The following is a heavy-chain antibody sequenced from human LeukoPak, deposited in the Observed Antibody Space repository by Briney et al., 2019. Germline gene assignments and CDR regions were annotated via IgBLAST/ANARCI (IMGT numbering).Heavy chain of an antibody. CDR2: IYSRGST. CDR1: GFTVSSNY. J-gene: IGHJ3*02. CDR3: AKDSFFSSGLLRGAFDI. V-gene: IGHV3-53*01. D-gene: IGHD3-22*01. Sequence: GGSLRLSCAASGFTVSSNYMSWVRQAPGKGLEWVSVIYSRGSTYYADSVKGRFTISRDNSKNTLYLQMNSLRAEDTAVYYCAKDSFFSSGLLRGAFDIWGQGTMVTVSS.